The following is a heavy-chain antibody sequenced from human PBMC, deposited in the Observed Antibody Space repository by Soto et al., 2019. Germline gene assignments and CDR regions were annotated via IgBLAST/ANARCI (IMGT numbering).Heavy chain of an antibody. CDR3: ARHNYGSGSTYFDY. D-gene: IGHD3-10*01. V-gene: IGHV4-61*08. Sequence: PSETLSLTCTVSGGSISSGGYYWSWIRQPPGKGLEWIGYIYYSGSTNYNPSLKSRVTISVDTSKNRFSLKLNSMTAADTAVYYCARHNYGSGSTYFDYWGQGTLVTVSS. CDR2: IYYSGST. J-gene: IGHJ4*02. CDR1: GGSISSGGYY.